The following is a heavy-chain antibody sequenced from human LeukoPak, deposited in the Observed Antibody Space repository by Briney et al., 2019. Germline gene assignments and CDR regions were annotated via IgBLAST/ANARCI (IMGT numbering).Heavy chain of an antibody. J-gene: IGHJ4*02. Sequence: GGSFRLSCAASGFTFSNFAMCWVRQAPGKGLDWVSDISRTGDTTYYADSVKGRFTISRDNSKNTLFLQMNSLSVEDTAVYYCAKGVRSYESGDYGDSWGKGILVSVSS. CDR2: ISRTGDTT. D-gene: IGHD3-22*01. CDR1: GFTFSNFA. V-gene: IGHV3-23*01. CDR3: AKGVRSYESGDYGDS.